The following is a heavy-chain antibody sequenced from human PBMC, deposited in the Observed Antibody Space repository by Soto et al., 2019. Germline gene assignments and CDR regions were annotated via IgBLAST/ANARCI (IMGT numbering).Heavy chain of an antibody. CDR1: GGTFSSYT. CDR2: IIPILGIA. V-gene: IGHV1-69*02. CDR3: ARRDPTSPGLTIDY. J-gene: IGHJ4*02. D-gene: IGHD6-19*01. Sequence: QVQLVQSGAEVKKPGSSVKVSCKASGGTFSSYTISWVRQAPGQGLEWMGRIIPILGIANYAQKFRGRVTITADKSTSTAYMELSSLRSEDTAVYYCARRDPTSPGLTIDYWGQGTLVTVSS.